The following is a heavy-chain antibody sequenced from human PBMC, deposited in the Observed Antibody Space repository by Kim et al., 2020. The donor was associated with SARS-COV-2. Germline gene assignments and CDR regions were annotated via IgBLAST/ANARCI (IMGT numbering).Heavy chain of an antibody. CDR3: AKDMAAGGILWDRDLFDGMDA. J-gene: IGHJ6*02. D-gene: IGHD1-26*01. CDR1: GLIFDDYA. Sequence: GGSLRLSCEATGLIFDDYAFHWVRQAPGRGLEWVAGISWNSRNIDYGDSVKGRFTVSRDNDKHSVYLEMNSLTSEDTALYYCAKDMAAGGILWDRDLFDGMDAWGQGTTVIVSS. CDR2: ISWNSRNI. V-gene: IGHV3-9*01.